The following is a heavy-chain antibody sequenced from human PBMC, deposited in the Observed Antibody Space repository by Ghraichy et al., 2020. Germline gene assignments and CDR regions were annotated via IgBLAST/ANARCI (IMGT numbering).Heavy chain of an antibody. J-gene: IGHJ4*02. CDR2: IYYSGST. V-gene: IGHV4-61*01. D-gene: IGHD6-19*01. CDR3: ASVIAVADVDY. CDR1: GGSVSSGSYY. Sequence: SETLSLTCTVSGGSVSSGSYYWSWIRQPPGKGLEWIGYIYYSGSTNYNPSLKSRVTISVDTSKNQFSLKLSSVTAADTAVYYCASVIAVADVDYWGQGTLVTVSS.